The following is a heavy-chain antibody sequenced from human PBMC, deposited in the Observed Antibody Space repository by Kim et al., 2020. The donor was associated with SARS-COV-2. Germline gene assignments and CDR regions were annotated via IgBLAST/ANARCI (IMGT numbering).Heavy chain of an antibody. J-gene: IGHJ4*02. V-gene: IGHV3-53*04. CDR1: GFTVSSNY. CDR2: IYSGGST. CDR3: ARDVGLSGNAFDY. Sequence: GGSLRLSCAASGFTVSSNYMSWVRQAQGKGLEWVSVIYSGGSTYYADSVKGRFTISRHNSKNTLYLQMNSLRAEDTAVYYCARDVGLSGNAFDYWGQGTLVTVSS. D-gene: IGHD6-13*01.